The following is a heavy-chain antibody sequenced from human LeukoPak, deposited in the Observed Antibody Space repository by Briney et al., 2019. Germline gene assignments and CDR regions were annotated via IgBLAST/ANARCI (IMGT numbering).Heavy chain of an antibody. CDR1: GGSISSNY. Sequence: SETLSLTCTVSGGSISSNYWSWIRQPPGTGLERIGYIYYSGSTNYNPSLKSRVTISIDTSKNQFSLTLSSVTAADTAVYYCARGGHDYGDYVFDYWGQGTLVTVSS. D-gene: IGHD4-17*01. V-gene: IGHV4-59*01. J-gene: IGHJ4*02. CDR3: ARGGHDYGDYVFDY. CDR2: IYYSGST.